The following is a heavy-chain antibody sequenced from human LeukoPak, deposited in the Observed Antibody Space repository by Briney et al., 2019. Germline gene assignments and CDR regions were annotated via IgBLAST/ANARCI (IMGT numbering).Heavy chain of an antibody. J-gene: IGHJ4*02. V-gene: IGHV4-59*01. CDR2: IYYSGST. CDR3: ARGDYDYVWGSYLFDL. D-gene: IGHD3-16*02. Sequence: SETLSLTCTVSGGSFSNYYWSWIRQPPGKGLEWIGYIYYSGSTHYNPSLKSRVTISVDTSKNQFSLKLTSVTAADTALYYCARGDYDYVWGSYLFDLWGQGTLVTVSS. CDR1: GGSFSNYY.